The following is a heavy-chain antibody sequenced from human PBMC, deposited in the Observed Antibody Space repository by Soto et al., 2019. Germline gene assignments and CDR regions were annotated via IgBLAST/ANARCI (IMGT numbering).Heavy chain of an antibody. Sequence: GGSLRLSCAASGFTFSSYGMRWVRQAPGKGLEWVAVIWYDGSNKYYADSVKGRFTISRDNSKNTLYLQMNSLRAEDTAVYYCARGLNYYDSSGYSFDYWGQGTLVTVSS. J-gene: IGHJ4*02. V-gene: IGHV3-33*01. CDR1: GFTFSSYG. CDR2: IWYDGSNK. CDR3: ARGLNYYDSSGYSFDY. D-gene: IGHD3-22*01.